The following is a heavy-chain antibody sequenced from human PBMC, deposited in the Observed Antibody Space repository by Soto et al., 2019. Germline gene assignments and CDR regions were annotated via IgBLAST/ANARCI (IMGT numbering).Heavy chain of an antibody. CDR3: ASTYYDFWSGYFDY. J-gene: IGHJ4*02. Sequence: QVQLVESGGGVVQPGRSLRLSCAASGFTFSSYAMHWVRQAPGKGLEWVAVISYDGSNKYYADSVKGRFTISRDNSKNTLYLKMNSLRAEDTAVYYCASTYYDFWSGYFDYWGQGTLVTVSS. D-gene: IGHD3-3*01. CDR2: ISYDGSNK. CDR1: GFTFSSYA. V-gene: IGHV3-30-3*01.